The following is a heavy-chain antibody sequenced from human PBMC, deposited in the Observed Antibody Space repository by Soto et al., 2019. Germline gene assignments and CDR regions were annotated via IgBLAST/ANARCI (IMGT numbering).Heavy chain of an antibody. CDR3: ARLRAVAAALCDY. D-gene: IGHD6-19*01. J-gene: IGHJ4*02. Sequence: ASVKVSCKASGFSFSDYFMHWVRQAPGQGLEWMGIINPSGDSRNYAQKFQGRVTITRDTSTSTVYMDLSSLKASDTAMYYCARLRAVAAALCDYWGQGTLVTVSS. CDR1: GFSFSDYF. V-gene: IGHV1-46*01. CDR2: INPSGDSR.